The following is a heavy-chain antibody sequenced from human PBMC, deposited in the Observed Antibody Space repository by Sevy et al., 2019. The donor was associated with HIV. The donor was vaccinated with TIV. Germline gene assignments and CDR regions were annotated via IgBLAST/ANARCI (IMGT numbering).Heavy chain of an antibody. CDR1: GFTFINHA. CDR3: ARDLNSGYANYYYYGMDV. Sequence: GGSLRLSCAASGFTFINHAMHWVRQAPGKGLEWMTVISYDGSNKYYADSVTGRFTISRDTSKSTVYLQMDSLRAEDTAVYYCARDLNSGYANYYYYGMDVWGQGTTVTVSS. J-gene: IGHJ6*02. D-gene: IGHD5-12*01. V-gene: IGHV3-30*04. CDR2: ISYDGSNK.